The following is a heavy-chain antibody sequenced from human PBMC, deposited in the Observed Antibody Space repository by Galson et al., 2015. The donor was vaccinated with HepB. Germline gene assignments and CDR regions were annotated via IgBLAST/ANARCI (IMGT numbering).Heavy chain of an antibody. CDR3: ATAASYSSGFNSWWFDP. CDR2: FDPEDGET. D-gene: IGHD6-19*01. V-gene: IGHV1-24*01. CDR1: GYTLTELS. Sequence: SVKVSCKVSGYTLTELSMHWVRQAPGKGLEWMGGFDPEDGETIYAQKFQGRVTMTEDTSTDTAYMELSSLRSEDTAVYYCATAASYSSGFNSWWFDPWGQGTLVTVSS. J-gene: IGHJ5*02.